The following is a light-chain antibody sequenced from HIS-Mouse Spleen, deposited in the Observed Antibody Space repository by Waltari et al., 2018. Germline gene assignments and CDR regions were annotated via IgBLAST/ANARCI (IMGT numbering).Light chain of an antibody. CDR3: SSYAGSNNWV. CDR1: RSDVGGYNF. Sequence: QSALTQPPSASGSPGQSVPLPRPGTRSDVGGYNFFPWYQQPPGKAPKLLIYVVSKRPSGVPDRFSGSKSGNPASLTVSGLQAEDEADYYCSSYAGSNNWVFGGGTKLTVL. CDR2: VVS. J-gene: IGLJ2*01. V-gene: IGLV2-8*01.